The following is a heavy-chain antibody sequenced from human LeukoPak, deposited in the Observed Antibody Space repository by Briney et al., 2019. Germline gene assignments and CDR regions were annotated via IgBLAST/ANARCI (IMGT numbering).Heavy chain of an antibody. CDR2: INPNSGGT. J-gene: IGHJ6*03. CDR3: ARAPTYYYGSGRIYYYYYMDV. CDR1: GYTFTGYY. D-gene: IGHD3-10*01. V-gene: IGHV1-2*02. Sequence: GASVKVSCKASGYTFTGYYMHWVRQAPGQGLEWMGRINPNSGGTNYAQKFQGRVTMTRDTSISTAYMELSRLRSDDTAVYYCARAPTYYYGSGRIYYYYYMDVWGKGTTVTVSS.